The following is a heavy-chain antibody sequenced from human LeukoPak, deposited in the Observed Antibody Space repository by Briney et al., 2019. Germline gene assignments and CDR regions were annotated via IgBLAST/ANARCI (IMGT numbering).Heavy chain of an antibody. Sequence: SETLSLTCAVYGVSFSGYYWSWIRQPPGKGLEWIGEINHSGSTNYNPSLKSRVTISVDTSKNQFSLKLSSVTAADTAVYYCARALPLRSGYSYGYPSYYYYYGMDVWGQGTTVTVSS. V-gene: IGHV4-34*01. D-gene: IGHD5-18*01. CDR2: INHSGST. CDR3: ARALPLRSGYSYGYPSYYYYYGMDV. CDR1: GVSFSGYY. J-gene: IGHJ6*02.